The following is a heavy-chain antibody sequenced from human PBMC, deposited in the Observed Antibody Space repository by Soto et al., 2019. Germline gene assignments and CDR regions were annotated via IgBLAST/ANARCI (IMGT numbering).Heavy chain of an antibody. Sequence: GGSLSLSCATSGFPFRTYSMNWVRQAPGKGLEWISYINSGSNEIYYADSVRGRFTISRDNAANSLFLQMNSLRAEDTAVYYCARRFSLTAADENAFDIWGQGTMVTVSS. D-gene: IGHD6-25*01. CDR1: GFPFRTYS. CDR3: ARRFSLTAADENAFDI. J-gene: IGHJ3*02. CDR2: INSGSNEI. V-gene: IGHV3-48*01.